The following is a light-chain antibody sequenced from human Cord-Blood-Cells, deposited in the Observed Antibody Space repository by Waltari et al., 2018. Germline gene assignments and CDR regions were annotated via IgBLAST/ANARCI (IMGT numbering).Light chain of an antibody. V-gene: IGKV1-5*01. CDR1: QSISSW. CDR3: QQYNSYWT. CDR2: DAS. Sequence: GDRVTITCRASQSISSWLAWYQQKPEKAPKLLIYDASSLENGVPSRFSGSGSVTEFTLTISSLQPDDFATYYCQQYNSYWTFGQGTKVEIK. J-gene: IGKJ1*01.